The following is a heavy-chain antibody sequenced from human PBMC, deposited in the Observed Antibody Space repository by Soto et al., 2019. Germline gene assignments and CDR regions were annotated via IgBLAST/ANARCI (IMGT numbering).Heavy chain of an antibody. CDR3: ATGIAAAGSVYDY. CDR1: GGSISSSSYY. D-gene: IGHD6-13*01. J-gene: IGHJ4*02. Sequence: SETLSLTCTVSGGSISSSSYYWGWIRQPPGKGLEWIGSIYYSGSTYYNPSLKSRVTISVDTSKNQFSLKLSSVTAADTAVYYCATGIAAAGSVYDYWGQGTLVTVSS. CDR2: IYYSGST. V-gene: IGHV4-39*01.